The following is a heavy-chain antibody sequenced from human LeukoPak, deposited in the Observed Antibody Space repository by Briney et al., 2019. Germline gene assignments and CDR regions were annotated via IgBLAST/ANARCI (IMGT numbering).Heavy chain of an antibody. Sequence: GGSLRLSCAASGFTFSSYGMHWVRQAPGKGLEWVAFIRYDGSNKYYADSVKGRFTISRDNSKNTLYLQMNSLRAEDTAVYYCAKDGNYYDSSGYGDHWGQGTLVTVSS. D-gene: IGHD3-22*01. J-gene: IGHJ4*02. V-gene: IGHV3-30*02. CDR3: AKDGNYYDSSGYGDH. CDR1: GFTFSSYG. CDR2: IRYDGSNK.